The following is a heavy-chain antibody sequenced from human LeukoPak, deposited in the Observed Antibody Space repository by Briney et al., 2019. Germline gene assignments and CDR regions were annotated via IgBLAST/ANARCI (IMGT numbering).Heavy chain of an antibody. CDR2: IYYSGST. CDR1: GGSISSYY. J-gene: IGHJ5*02. CDR3: ARESNYYGSGTGWFDP. Sequence: PSETLSLTCTVSGGSISSYYWSWIRQPPGKGLEWIGYIYYSGSTNYNPSLKSRVTISVDTSKNQFSLKLSSVTAADTAVYYCARESNYYGSGTGWFDPWGQGTLVTVSS. V-gene: IGHV4-59*01. D-gene: IGHD3-10*01.